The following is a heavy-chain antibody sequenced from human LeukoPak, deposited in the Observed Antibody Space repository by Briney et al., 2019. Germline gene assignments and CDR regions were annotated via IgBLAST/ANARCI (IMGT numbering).Heavy chain of an antibody. CDR1: GGSFSGYY. Sequence: SETLSLTCAVYGGSFSGYYWVWIRQPPGKGLEWIGSIHHSGSTYYNPSLKSRVTISVDTSKNQFSLKLSSVTAADTAVYYCARLAISLAAAGSFDYWGQGTLVTVSS. CDR3: ARLAISLAAAGSFDY. V-gene: IGHV4-38-2*01. J-gene: IGHJ4*02. D-gene: IGHD6-13*01. CDR2: IHHSGST.